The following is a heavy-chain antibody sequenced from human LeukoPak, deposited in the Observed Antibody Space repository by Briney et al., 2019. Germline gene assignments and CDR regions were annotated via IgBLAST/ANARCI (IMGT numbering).Heavy chain of an antibody. Sequence: SETLSLTCAVYGGSFSGYYWSWIRQPPGKGLEWIGEINHSGSTNYNPSLKSRVTISVDTSKNQFSLKLSSVTAADTAVYYCARVWYYDFWRGRDMDVWGKGTTVTVSS. CDR3: ARVWYYDFWRGRDMDV. D-gene: IGHD3-3*01. J-gene: IGHJ6*03. CDR1: GGSFSGYY. CDR2: INHSGST. V-gene: IGHV4-34*01.